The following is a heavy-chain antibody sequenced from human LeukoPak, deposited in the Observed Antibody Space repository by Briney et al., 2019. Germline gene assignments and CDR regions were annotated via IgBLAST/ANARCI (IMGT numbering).Heavy chain of an antibody. CDR1: GFRFDGYT. J-gene: IGHJ4*02. Sequence: GGSLRLSCAASGFRFDGYTMHWVRQAPGKGLEWVSGINWNSLSVAYADSVKGRFIISRDNAKNSLYLQMNSLRAEDMALYYCAKGGDYFDDWGQGTLVTVSS. V-gene: IGHV3-9*03. CDR2: INWNSLSV. CDR3: AKGGDYFDD.